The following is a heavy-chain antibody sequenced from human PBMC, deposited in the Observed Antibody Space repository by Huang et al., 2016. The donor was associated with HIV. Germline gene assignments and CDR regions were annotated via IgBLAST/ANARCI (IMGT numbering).Heavy chain of an antibody. V-gene: IGHV4-39*01. Sequence: QLQLQESGPGQVTPSETLSLTCTVSGDFISSTNYYWGWIRRSPGKGLEWVGSVDQSGSTNYNPSLKSRVTLSVDTSRNQFSLRLNSVTAADTAVYYCASQHIGAAATWFWGRGTQVAVSS. CDR2: VDQSGST. J-gene: IGHJ4*02. CDR3: ASQHIGAAATWF. D-gene: IGHD6-13*01. CDR1: GDFISSTNYY.